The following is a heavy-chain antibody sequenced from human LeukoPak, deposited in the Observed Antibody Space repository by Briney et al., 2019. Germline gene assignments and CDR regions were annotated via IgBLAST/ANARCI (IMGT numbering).Heavy chain of an antibody. J-gene: IGHJ4*02. CDR2: IIPIFGTA. CDR1: GGTFSSYA. Sequence: SVKVSCKASGGTFSSYAISWVRQAPGQGLEWMGRIIPIFGTANYAQKFQGRVTITTDGSTSTAYMELSSLRSEDTAVYYCARTAQYSSGYPYYFDYWGQGTLVTVSS. V-gene: IGHV1-69*05. CDR3: ARTAQYSSGYPYYFDY. D-gene: IGHD3-22*01.